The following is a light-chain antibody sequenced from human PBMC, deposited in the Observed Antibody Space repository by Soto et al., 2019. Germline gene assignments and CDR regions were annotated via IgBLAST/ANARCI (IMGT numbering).Light chain of an antibody. J-gene: IGKJ2*01. CDR3: QQGHNWPLT. CDR2: SAS. Sequence: EIVMTQSPATLSVSPGERATLSCRASQSISTDLAWYQQKPGQPPRLLIYSASTRATGVPASFTGSGSGSEFTLTISGLQSEDFAVYYCQQGHNWPLTFGQGTRLEI. V-gene: IGKV3-15*01. CDR1: QSISTD.